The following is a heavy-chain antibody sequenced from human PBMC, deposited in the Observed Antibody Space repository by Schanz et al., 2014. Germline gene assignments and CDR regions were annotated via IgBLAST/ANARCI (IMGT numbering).Heavy chain of an antibody. V-gene: IGHV3-48*01. CDR3: VRDSFFAFDY. CDR1: GFGFSSYS. D-gene: IGHD3-3*01. Sequence: EVQLLESGGGLVQPGGSLRLSCAASGFGFSSYSMNWVRQAPGKGLEWVSYVSRSTPDIYYADSVKGRFTMSRDNAKNSVFLQMNRLRAEDTAVYYCVRDSFFAFDYWGQGTLVTVSS. CDR2: VSRSTPDI. J-gene: IGHJ4*02.